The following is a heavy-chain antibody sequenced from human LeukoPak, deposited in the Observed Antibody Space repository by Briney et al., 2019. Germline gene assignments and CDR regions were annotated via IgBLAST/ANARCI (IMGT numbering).Heavy chain of an antibody. CDR1: GFTFSSYS. CDR3: ARIPLGDYYYMDV. D-gene: IGHD3-10*01. Sequence: GGSLRLSCAASGFTFSSYSMNWVRQAPGRGLEWVSSISSSSSYIYYADSVKGRFTISRDNAKNSLYLQMNSLRAKDTAVYYCARIPLGDYYYMDVWGKGTTVTVSS. J-gene: IGHJ6*03. CDR2: ISSSSSYI. V-gene: IGHV3-21*01.